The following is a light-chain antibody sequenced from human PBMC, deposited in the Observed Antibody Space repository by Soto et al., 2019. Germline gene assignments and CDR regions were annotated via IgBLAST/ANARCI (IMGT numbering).Light chain of an antibody. CDR1: QSVTSRY. CDR2: GAS. V-gene: IGKV3-20*01. CDR3: HQYAISPPYS. J-gene: IGKJ2*03. Sequence: EIGLTQSPGTLSLSPGERATLSCRASQSVTSRYLAWYQQKPGQAPRLLIYGASSRATGIPDRFSGSGSGTDFTLTISRLEPEDFAVYYCHQYAISPPYSFGQGTKLEIK.